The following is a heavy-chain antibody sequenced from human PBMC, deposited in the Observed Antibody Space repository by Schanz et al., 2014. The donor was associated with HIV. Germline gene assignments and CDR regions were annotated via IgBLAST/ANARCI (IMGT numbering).Heavy chain of an antibody. D-gene: IGHD6-13*01. J-gene: IGHJ6*02. CDR3: AREGMEQMVNILDV. CDR1: GGSISSGGYY. CDR2: IYYSGST. Sequence: QVQLQESGPGLVKPSQTLSLTCTVSGGSISSGGYYWSWIRQYPGKGLEWIGYIYYSGSTYYNPSLKSRVTISVDTSKNQFSLKLRSVTAADTAVYYCAREGMEQMVNILDVWGQGTRVNVSS. V-gene: IGHV4-31*03.